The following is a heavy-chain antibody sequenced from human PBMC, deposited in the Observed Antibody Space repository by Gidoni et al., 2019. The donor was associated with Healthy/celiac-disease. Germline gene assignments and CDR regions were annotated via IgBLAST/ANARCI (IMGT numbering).Heavy chain of an antibody. V-gene: IGHV1-69*01. J-gene: IGHJ3*02. CDR3: ARVPARNSYGLFLGAFDI. Sequence: QVQLVQSGAEVKKPGSSVKVSCKASGGTFSSYAISWVRQATGQGLEWMGGIIPIFGTANYAQKFQGRVTITADESTSTAYMELSSLRSEDTAVYYCARVPARNSYGLFLGAFDIWGQGTMVTVSS. CDR1: GGTFSSYA. D-gene: IGHD5-18*01. CDR2: IIPIFGTA.